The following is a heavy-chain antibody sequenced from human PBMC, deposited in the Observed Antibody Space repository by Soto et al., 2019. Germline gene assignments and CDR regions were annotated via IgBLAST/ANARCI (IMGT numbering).Heavy chain of an antibody. CDR3: ARDRGVAPPVAGNTHYYYYMDV. V-gene: IGHV1-18*01. CDR1: GYSFTNYG. D-gene: IGHD6-19*01. CDR2: ISAFNGNT. J-gene: IGHJ6*03. Sequence: QDPLVQSGAEVKKPGASVTVSCKASGYSFTNYGVTWVRQAPGQGLEWMGWISAFNGNTHYAQNLQGRVTMTTDASTSTAYMELRSLRSDDTAVYYRARDRGVAPPVAGNTHYYYYMDVWGKGTTVTVSS.